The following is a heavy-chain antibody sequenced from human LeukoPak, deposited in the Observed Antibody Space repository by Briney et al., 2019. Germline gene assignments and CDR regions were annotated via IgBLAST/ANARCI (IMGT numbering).Heavy chain of an antibody. CDR2: IYYSGST. Sequence: SETLSLTCTVSGGSISSYYWSWIRQPPGKGLEWIGYIYYSGSTNYNPSLKSRATISVDTSKNQFSLKLSSVTAADTAVYYCARSKSSGWPALDFDYWGQGTLVTVSS. D-gene: IGHD6-19*01. J-gene: IGHJ4*02. CDR3: ARSKSSGWPALDFDY. CDR1: GGSISSYY. V-gene: IGHV4-59*01.